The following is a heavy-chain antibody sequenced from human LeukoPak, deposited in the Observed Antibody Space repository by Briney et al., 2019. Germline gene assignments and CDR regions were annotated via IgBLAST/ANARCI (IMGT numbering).Heavy chain of an antibody. J-gene: IGHJ4*02. D-gene: IGHD3-22*01. Sequence: ASVKVSCKASGYTFSGYYMHWVRQAPGQGLEWTGWINPNSGGTNYAQKFQGRVTMTRDTSISTAYMELSRLRSDDTAVYYCARTYYYDSSGYYWGFDYWGQGTLVTVSS. CDR3: ARTYYYDSSGYYWGFDY. CDR1: GYTFSGYY. CDR2: INPNSGGT. V-gene: IGHV1-2*02.